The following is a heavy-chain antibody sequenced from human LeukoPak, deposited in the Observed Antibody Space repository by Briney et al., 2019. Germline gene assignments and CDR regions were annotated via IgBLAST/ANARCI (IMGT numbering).Heavy chain of an antibody. J-gene: IGHJ4*02. V-gene: IGHV1-2*02. Sequence: ASVKVSCKASGYTFTGYYIHWVRQAPGQGLEWMGWINPNSGGTNYAQKFKGRVTMTRDTSISTAYMELRRLRSDDTAVYYCARTPVIIAARPFDYWGQGTLVTVSS. CDR3: ARTPVIIAARPFDY. CDR1: GYTFTGYY. CDR2: INPNSGGT. D-gene: IGHD6-6*01.